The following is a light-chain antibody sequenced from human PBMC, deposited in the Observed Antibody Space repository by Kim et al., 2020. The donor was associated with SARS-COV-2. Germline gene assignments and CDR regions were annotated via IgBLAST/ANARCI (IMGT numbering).Light chain of an antibody. J-gene: IGKJ3*01. CDR2: CAS. V-gene: IGKV4-1*01. Sequence: DIVMTQSPDSLAVSPGERATINCKSSQSVLYSSNNKNYLAWYQQKPGQPPKLLIYCASTRESGVPDRCSGSGSGTDFALTISSLQAEDVAFYYCQQYYSTLTFGPGTKVDIK. CDR1: QSVLYSSNNKNY. CDR3: QQYYSTLT.